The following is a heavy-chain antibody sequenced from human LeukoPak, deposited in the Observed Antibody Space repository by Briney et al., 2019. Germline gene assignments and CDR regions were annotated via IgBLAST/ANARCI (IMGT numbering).Heavy chain of an antibody. V-gene: IGHV3-30*18. CDR2: ISYDGSNK. CDR1: GFTFSSYG. CDR3: AKEIYDFWSGYYPTDY. D-gene: IGHD3-3*01. J-gene: IGHJ4*02. Sequence: PGGFLRLSCAASGFTFSSYGMHWVRQAPGKGLEWVAVISYDGSNKYYADSVKGRFTISRDNSKNTLYLQMNSLRAEDTAVYYCAKEIYDFWSGYYPTDYWGQGTLVTVSS.